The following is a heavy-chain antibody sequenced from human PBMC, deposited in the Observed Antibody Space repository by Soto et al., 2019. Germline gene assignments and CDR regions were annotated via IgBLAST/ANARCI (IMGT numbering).Heavy chain of an antibody. J-gene: IGHJ6*03. D-gene: IGHD6-13*01. CDR2: ISSSSSTI. CDR3: TTLSSSPLTAYYFYMDV. Sequence: GGSLRLSCAASGFTFSSYSMNWVRQAPGKGLEWVSYISSSSSTIYYADSVKGRFTISRDNAKNSLYLQMNSLRAEDTALYYCTTLSSSPLTAYYFYMDVWGKGTTVTVSS. CDR1: GFTFSSYS. V-gene: IGHV3-48*04.